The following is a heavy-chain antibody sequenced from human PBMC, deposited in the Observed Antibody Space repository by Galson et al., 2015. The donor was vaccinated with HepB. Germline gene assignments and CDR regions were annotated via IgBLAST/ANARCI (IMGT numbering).Heavy chain of an antibody. CDR3: ARDYTLYYYDSSGRWFDP. J-gene: IGHJ5*02. Sequence: SLRLSCAASGFTFSSYWMHWVRQAPGKGLVWVSRINSDGSSTSYADSVKGRFTISRDNAKNTLYLQMNSLRAEDTAVYYCARDYTLYYYDSSGRWFDPWGQGTLVTVSS. CDR2: INSDGSST. V-gene: IGHV3-74*01. D-gene: IGHD3-22*01. CDR1: GFTFSSYW.